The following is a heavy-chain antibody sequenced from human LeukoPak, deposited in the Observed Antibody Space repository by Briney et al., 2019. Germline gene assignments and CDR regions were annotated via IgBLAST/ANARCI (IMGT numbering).Heavy chain of an antibody. CDR1: GFTVSSNY. D-gene: IGHD6-6*01. J-gene: IGHJ6*03. V-gene: IGHV3-66*02. CDR2: IYGGGST. CDR3: ARVVAARLYYYYYYYMDV. Sequence: GGSLRLSCAASGFTVSSNYMSWVRQAPGKGVEWVSVIYGGGSTYYADSVKGRFTISRDNSKNTLYLQMNSLRAEDTAVYYCARVVAARLYYYYYYYMDVWGKGTTVTVSS.